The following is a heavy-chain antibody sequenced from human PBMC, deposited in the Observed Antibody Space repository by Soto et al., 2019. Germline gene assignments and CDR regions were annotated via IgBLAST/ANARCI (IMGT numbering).Heavy chain of an antibody. CDR1: GGSISSYY. Sequence: PSETLSLTCTFSGGSISSYYWSWIRQPPGKGLEWIGYIYYSGSTNYNPSLKSRVTISVDTSKNQFSLKLSSVTAADTAVYYCARMRNYDYIWGSYRYRFDYRGQGTLVTVSS. J-gene: IGHJ4*02. CDR2: IYYSGST. V-gene: IGHV4-59*01. CDR3: ARMRNYDYIWGSYRYRFDY. D-gene: IGHD3-16*02.